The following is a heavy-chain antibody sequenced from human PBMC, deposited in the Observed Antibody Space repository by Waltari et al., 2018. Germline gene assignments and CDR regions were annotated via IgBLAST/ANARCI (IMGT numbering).Heavy chain of an antibody. CDR3: AKPGPRDGYNGLDY. CDR1: GFTFSSYG. J-gene: IGHJ4*02. V-gene: IGHV3-33*06. Sequence: QVQLVESGGGVVQPGRSLRLSCAASGFTFSSYGMHWVRQAPGKGLEWVAVIWYDGSNKYYADSVKGRFTISRDNSKNTLYLQMNSLRAEDTAVYYCAKPGPRDGYNGLDYWGQGTLVTVSS. CDR2: IWYDGSNK. D-gene: IGHD5-12*01.